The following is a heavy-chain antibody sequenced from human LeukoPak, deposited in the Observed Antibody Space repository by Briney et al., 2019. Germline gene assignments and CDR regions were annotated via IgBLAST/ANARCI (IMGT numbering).Heavy chain of an antibody. J-gene: IGHJ6*03. Sequence: GGSLRLSCAASGFTFSTYSMNWVRQAPGKGLEWVSFISSTSTSIYYADSVKGRFTISRDNAKNSLYLQMNSLRAEDTAVYYCAREGTGRAAAGSVYYYYYMDVWGEGTTVTVSS. CDR3: AREGTGRAAAGSVYYYYYMDV. CDR1: GFTFSTYS. D-gene: IGHD6-13*01. CDR2: ISSTSTSI. V-gene: IGHV3-48*04.